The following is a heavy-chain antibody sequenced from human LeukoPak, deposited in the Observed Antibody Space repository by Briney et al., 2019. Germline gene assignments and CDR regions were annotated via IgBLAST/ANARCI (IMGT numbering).Heavy chain of an antibody. CDR1: GGSFSGYY. Sequence: PSETLSLTCAVYGGSFSGYYWSWIRQPPGKGLEWIGEINHSGSTNYNPSLKSRVTISVDTSKNQFSLKLSSVTAADTAVYYCASARFWSGYYADYWGQGTLVTVSS. J-gene: IGHJ4*02. V-gene: IGHV4-34*01. CDR3: ASARFWSGYYADY. CDR2: INHSGST. D-gene: IGHD3-3*01.